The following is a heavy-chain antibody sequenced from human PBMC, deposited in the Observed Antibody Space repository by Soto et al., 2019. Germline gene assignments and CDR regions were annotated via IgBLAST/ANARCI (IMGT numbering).Heavy chain of an antibody. J-gene: IGHJ4*02. CDR1: GDIFSGYS. CDR2: IIPIFGTT. V-gene: IGHV1-69*14. Sequence: QVQLVQSGAEVKKPGSSVKVSCKTSGDIFSGYSISWVRQAPGQGLEWMGGIIPIFGTTNYAQRFHGRVTITADKSTSTVYMELYSLKSEGTAVYYCARDLGSGYDPGDYWGQGTLVTVS. D-gene: IGHD5-12*01. CDR3: ARDLGSGYDPGDY.